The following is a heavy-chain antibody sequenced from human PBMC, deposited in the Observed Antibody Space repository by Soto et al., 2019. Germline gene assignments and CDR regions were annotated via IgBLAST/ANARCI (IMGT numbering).Heavy chain of an antibody. V-gene: IGHV1-69*06. CDR2: TGSGTGPG. D-gene: IGHD2-15*01. CDR3: ARRDSGGFYRFFDS. Sequence: SVKVSCKASGGSLSTNPISWVRQAPGRGLEWMGGTGSGTGPGNHAQKFQGRLTVTADKSTSTVYMELTNLSSEDTAVYYCARRDSGGFYRFFDSWGQGTLVTVSS. CDR1: GGSLSTNP. J-gene: IGHJ4*02.